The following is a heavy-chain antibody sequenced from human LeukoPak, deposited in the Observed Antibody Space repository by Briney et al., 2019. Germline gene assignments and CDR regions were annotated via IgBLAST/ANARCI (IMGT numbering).Heavy chain of an antibody. Sequence: GGSLRLSCAPAQSTFYRYWMHCVRLVPGRGLAWVSRVNSDGTSTTYADSVKGRFTVSRDNAQHTLYLQMDGLRVDGTSVCYCAGGGFPVFDHWGQGILVSVSS. V-gene: IGHV3-74*03. CDR2: VNSDGTST. CDR1: QSTFYRYW. CDR3: AGGGFPVFDH. J-gene: IGHJ4*02. D-gene: IGHD4-23*01.